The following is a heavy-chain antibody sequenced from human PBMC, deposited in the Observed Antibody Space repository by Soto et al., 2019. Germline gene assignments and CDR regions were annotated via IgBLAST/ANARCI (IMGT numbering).Heavy chain of an antibody. CDR3: AKDLYGGYDTPNY. CDR1: GFTFSTYA. V-gene: IGHV3-23*01. CDR2: ISGSGGST. Sequence: GGSLRLSCAASGFTFSTYAMSWVRQAPGKGLEWVSAISGSGGSTYYADSVKGRFTISRDNSKNTLYLQMNSLRAEDTAVYYCAKDLYGGYDTPNYWGQGTLVTVSS. D-gene: IGHD5-12*01. J-gene: IGHJ4*02.